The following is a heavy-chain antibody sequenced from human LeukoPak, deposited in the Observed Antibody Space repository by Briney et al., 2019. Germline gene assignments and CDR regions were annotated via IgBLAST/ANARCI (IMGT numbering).Heavy chain of an antibody. CDR1: GYTFTGYY. V-gene: IGHV1-2*02. D-gene: IGHD3-10*01. CDR3: ARAVDYYGSGSYYNPLDY. J-gene: IGHJ4*02. CDR2: INPNSGGT. Sequence: ASVKVSCKASGYTFTGYYMHWVRQAPGQGLEWMGWINPNSGGTNYAQKFQGRVTMTRDTSISTAYMELSRLRSGDTAVYYCARAVDYYGSGSYYNPLDYWGQGTLVTVSS.